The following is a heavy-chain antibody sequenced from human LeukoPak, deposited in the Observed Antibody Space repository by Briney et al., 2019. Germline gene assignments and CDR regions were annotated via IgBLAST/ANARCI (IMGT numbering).Heavy chain of an antibody. CDR3: ARDDGQGGPFDY. J-gene: IGHJ4*02. CDR2: LYSGGST. D-gene: IGHD3-16*01. Sequence: SGGSLRLSCAVSGFTVNSNCMSWVRQAPGKGLEWVSVLYSGGSTYYADSVKGRFTISRDNSKNTLYLQMNSLRAEDTAVYYCARDDGQGGPFDYWGQGTLVTVSS. V-gene: IGHV3-53*01. CDR1: GFTVNSNC.